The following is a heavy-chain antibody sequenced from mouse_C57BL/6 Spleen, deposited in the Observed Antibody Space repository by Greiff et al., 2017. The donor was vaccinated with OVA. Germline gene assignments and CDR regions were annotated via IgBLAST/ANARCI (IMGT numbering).Heavy chain of an antibody. J-gene: IGHJ2*01. CDR2: IDPETGGT. Sequence: VKLVESGAELVRPGASVTLSCKASGYTFTDYEMHWVKQTPVHGLEWIGAIDPETGGTAYNQKFKGKAILTADKSSSTAYMELRSLTSEDSAVYYCTRENYYGSYFDYWGQGTTLTVSS. V-gene: IGHV1-15*01. CDR1: GYTFTDYE. D-gene: IGHD1-2*01. CDR3: TRENYYGSYFDY.